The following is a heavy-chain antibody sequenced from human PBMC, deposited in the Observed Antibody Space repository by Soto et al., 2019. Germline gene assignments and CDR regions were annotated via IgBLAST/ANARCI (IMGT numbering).Heavy chain of an antibody. J-gene: IGHJ4*02. V-gene: IGHV4-4*07. CDR1: GASIVGLH. CDR2: IHFSGSA. D-gene: IGHD6-19*01. CDR3: ARGRLSGWKGNRFDY. Sequence: QVQLQESGPGLVKPSETLFLTCTVSGASIVGLHWSWLRQPAGKGLEWIGRIHFSGSADHSPSLESRVPMSVDTSKKQFSLSLRPVTAADTGVYYRARGRLSGWKGNRFDYWGPGRLVTVSS.